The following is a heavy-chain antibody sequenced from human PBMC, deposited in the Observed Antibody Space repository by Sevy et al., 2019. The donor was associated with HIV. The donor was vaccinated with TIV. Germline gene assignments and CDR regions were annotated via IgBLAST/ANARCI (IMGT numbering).Heavy chain of an antibody. J-gene: IGHJ3*02. CDR3: ARSFGSGTYWDAFDI. Sequence: GGSLRLSCAASGFIFNTYNMNWVRQAPGKGLEWVSSITSSSTYIYYADSVRGRFTVSRDNTKNSQFLQMNSLRAEDTAVYYCARSFGSGTYWDAFDIWGRGTLVTVSS. D-gene: IGHD3-10*01. CDR2: ITSSSTYI. CDR1: GFIFNTYN. V-gene: IGHV3-21*01.